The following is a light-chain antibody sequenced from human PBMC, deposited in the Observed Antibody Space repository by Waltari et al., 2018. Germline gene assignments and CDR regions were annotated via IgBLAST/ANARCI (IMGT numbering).Light chain of an antibody. J-gene: IGKJ4*01. CDR2: KTS. Sequence: TCRASQSSSEWLAWYQQKPGNAPKLLIYKTSNLQSGVPSRFSGSGSGTEFTLTISSLQPDDFATYYCQQYNLYPLTFGGGTKVEIK. V-gene: IGKV1-5*03. CDR1: QSSSEW. CDR3: QQYNLYPLT.